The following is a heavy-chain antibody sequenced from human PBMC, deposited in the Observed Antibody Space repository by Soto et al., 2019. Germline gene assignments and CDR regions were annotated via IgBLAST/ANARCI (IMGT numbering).Heavy chain of an antibody. Sequence: GGSLRLSCAASGFTFSSYGMHWVRQAPGKGLEWVAVIWYDGSNKYYADSVKGRFTISRDNSKNTLYLQMNSLRAEDTAVYYCARDTCSGGSCYSVFDYWGQGTLVTVSS. CDR1: GFTFSSYG. J-gene: IGHJ4*02. CDR3: ARDTCSGGSCYSVFDY. CDR2: IWYDGSNK. V-gene: IGHV3-33*01. D-gene: IGHD2-15*01.